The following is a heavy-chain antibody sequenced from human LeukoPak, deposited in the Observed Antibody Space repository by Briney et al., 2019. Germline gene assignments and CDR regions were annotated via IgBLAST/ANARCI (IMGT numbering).Heavy chain of an antibody. V-gene: IGHV3-48*03. CDR1: GFTFSSYE. J-gene: IGHJ4*02. CDR2: ISSSGSTI. D-gene: IGHD3-16*02. Sequence: GGSLRLSCAASGFTFSSYEMNWVRQAPGKGLEWVSYISSSGSTIYYADSVKGRFTISRDNAKNSLYLQMNSLRAEDTAVYYCARTHDYVWGSYRPLDYWGQGTLVTVSS. CDR3: ARTHDYVWGSYRPLDY.